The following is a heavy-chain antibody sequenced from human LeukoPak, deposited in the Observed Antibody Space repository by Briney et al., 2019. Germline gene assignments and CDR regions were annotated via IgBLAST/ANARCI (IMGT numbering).Heavy chain of an antibody. J-gene: IGHJ4*02. CDR3: AKDISPSYSSIAVDY. CDR2: INSGGTVT. Sequence: QAGGSLRLSCAASGFTFSDFWMHWVRQAPGKGLVWVSRINSGGTVTNYADSVKGRLTISRDNAKNTLYLQMNSLRAEDMALYYCAKDISPSYSSIAVDYWGQGTLVTVSS. CDR1: GFTFSDFW. V-gene: IGHV3-74*01. D-gene: IGHD6-13*01.